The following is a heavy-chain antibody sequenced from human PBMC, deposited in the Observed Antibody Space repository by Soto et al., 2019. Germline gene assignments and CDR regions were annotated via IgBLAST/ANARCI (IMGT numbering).Heavy chain of an antibody. CDR3: ATGVSKQPADY. CDR2: INPSGGST. J-gene: IGHJ4*02. D-gene: IGHD3-3*02. Sequence: ASVKVSCKASGYTFTSYYIHWVRQAPGQGLEWMGIINPSGGSTSYAQKFQGRVTMTRDTSTSTVYMELSSLRSEDTAVYYCATGVSKQPADYWGQGTLVTVPS. CDR1: GYTFTSYY. V-gene: IGHV1-46*03.